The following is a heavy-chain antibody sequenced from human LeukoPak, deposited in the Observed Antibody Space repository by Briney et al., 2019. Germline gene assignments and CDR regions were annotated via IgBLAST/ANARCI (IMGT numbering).Heavy chain of an antibody. CDR2: IYSGGST. D-gene: IGHD1-26*01. J-gene: IGHJ4*02. CDR3: ARDRYRIVGATG. V-gene: IGHV3-53*01. Sequence: GGSLRLSCAASGFTVSSNYMSWVRQAPGKGLEWVSVIYSGGSTYYADSVKGRFTISRDNSKNTLYPQMNSLRAEDTAVYYCARDRYRIVGATGWGQGTLVTVSS. CDR1: GFTVSSNY.